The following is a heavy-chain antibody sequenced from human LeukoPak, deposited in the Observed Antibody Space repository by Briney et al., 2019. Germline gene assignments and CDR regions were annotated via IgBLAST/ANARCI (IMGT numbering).Heavy chain of an antibody. J-gene: IGHJ4*02. Sequence: GGSLRLSCAASGFTFSSYAMSWVRQAPRKGLEWVSAISGSGGSTYYADSVKGRFTISRDNSKNTLYLQMNSLRAEDTAVYYCAKATEYSSGWQGGDYWGQGTLVTVSS. CDR3: AKATEYSSGWQGGDY. D-gene: IGHD6-19*01. CDR2: ISGSGGST. V-gene: IGHV3-23*01. CDR1: GFTFSSYA.